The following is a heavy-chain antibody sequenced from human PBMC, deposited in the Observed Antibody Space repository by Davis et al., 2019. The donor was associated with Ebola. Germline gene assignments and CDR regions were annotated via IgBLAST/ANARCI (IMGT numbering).Heavy chain of an antibody. CDR1: GFNFRSYS. CDR2: ISSSSSYI. CDR3: ARASGSYYFDY. V-gene: IGHV3-21*01. Sequence: GGSLRLSCAASGFNFRSYSMNWVRQAPGKGLEWVSSISSSSSYIYYADSVKGRFTISRDNAKNSLYLQMNSLRAEDTAVYYCARASGSYYFDYWGQGTLVTVSS. J-gene: IGHJ4*02. D-gene: IGHD1-26*01.